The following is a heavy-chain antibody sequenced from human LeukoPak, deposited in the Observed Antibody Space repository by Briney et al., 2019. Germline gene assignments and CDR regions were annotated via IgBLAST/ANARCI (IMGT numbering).Heavy chain of an antibody. CDR3: ARVQTYSGYTYGPDF. V-gene: IGHV1-69*04. D-gene: IGHD5-18*01. CDR2: IIPLLGIT. J-gene: IGHJ4*02. Sequence: GASVKVSCKASGYTFINYGITWVRQAPGQGLEWMGRIIPLLGITNYAQKFQDRVTITADKSTTTAYMELSSLRSEDTAVYYCARVQTYSGYTYGPDFWGQGTLVTVPS. CDR1: GYTFINYG.